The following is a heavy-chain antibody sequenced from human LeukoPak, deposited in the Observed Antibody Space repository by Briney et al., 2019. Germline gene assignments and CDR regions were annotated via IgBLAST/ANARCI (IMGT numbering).Heavy chain of an antibody. D-gene: IGHD5-18*01. Sequence: GGSLRLSCAASGLTFSDYYMSWIRQAPGKGLEWVSYISSSGSSIFYADSVKGRFTISRDNAKNSLYLQMNSLRAEDTAVYYCARDPQAWIQLWTLGYWGQGTLVTVSS. V-gene: IGHV3-11*04. CDR2: ISSSGSSI. CDR3: ARDPQAWIQLWTLGY. CDR1: GLTFSDYY. J-gene: IGHJ4*02.